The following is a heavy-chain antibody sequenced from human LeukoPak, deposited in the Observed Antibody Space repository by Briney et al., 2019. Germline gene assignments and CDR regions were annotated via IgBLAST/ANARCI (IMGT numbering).Heavy chain of an antibody. CDR3: ARDHDGRLGYSSGWYEVAFDI. D-gene: IGHD6-19*01. Sequence: SVKVSCKASGGTFSSYAFSWVRQAPGQGLEWMGGIIPIFGTANYAQKFQGRVTITTDESTSTAYMELRSLRSDDTAVYYCARDHDGRLGYSSGWYEVAFDIWGQGTMVTVSS. J-gene: IGHJ3*02. CDR1: GGTFSSYA. CDR2: IIPIFGTA. V-gene: IGHV1-69*05.